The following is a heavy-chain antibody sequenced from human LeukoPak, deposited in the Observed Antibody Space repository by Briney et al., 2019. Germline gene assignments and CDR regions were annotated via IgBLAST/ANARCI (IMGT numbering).Heavy chain of an antibody. CDR2: ISGSGGNT. CDR1: GFTFSSYA. J-gene: IGHJ4*02. Sequence: GGSLRLSCAASGFTFSSYAMSWVRQAPGKGLEWVSAISGSGGNTYYADSVKGRFTISRDNAKNSPYLQMNSLRAEDTAVYYCARENWGYYCDYWGQGTLVTVSS. CDR3: ARENWGYYCDY. D-gene: IGHD3-16*01. V-gene: IGHV3-23*01.